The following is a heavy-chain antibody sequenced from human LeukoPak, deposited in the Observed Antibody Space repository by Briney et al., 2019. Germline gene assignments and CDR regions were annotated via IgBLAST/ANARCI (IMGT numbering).Heavy chain of an antibody. CDR2: IYYSGST. Sequence: PSETLSLTFTVSGGSISSYYWSWIRQPPGKGLEWIGYIYYSGSTNYNPSLKSRVTISVDTSKNQFSLKLSSVTAADTAVYYCARGYYDSSGYGMDVWGQGTTVTVSS. D-gene: IGHD3-22*01. V-gene: IGHV4-59*01. CDR3: ARGYYDSSGYGMDV. J-gene: IGHJ6*02. CDR1: GGSISSYY.